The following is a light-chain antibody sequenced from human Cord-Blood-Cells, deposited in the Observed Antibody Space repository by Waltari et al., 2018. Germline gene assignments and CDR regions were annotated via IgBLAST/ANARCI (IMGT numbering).Light chain of an antibody. CDR2: QDS. J-gene: IGLJ2*01. V-gene: IGLV3-1*01. CDR3: QAWDSSVV. Sequence: SYELTQPPSVSVSPGQTASITCSGDKLGDKYACWYQQKPGQSPVLFIYQDSKRPSGIRERFSGSTSGNTATLTISGTQAMDEADYYCQAWDSSVVFGEGTKLTV. CDR1: KLGDKY.